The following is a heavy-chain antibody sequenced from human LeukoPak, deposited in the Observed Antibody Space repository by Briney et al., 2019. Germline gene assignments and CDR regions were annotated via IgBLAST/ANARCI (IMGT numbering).Heavy chain of an antibody. D-gene: IGHD6-6*01. CDR3: AKDSSSSLYYFDY. Sequence: GRSLRLSCAASGFTFDDCAMHWVRQAPGKGLEWVSGISWNSGSIGYADSVKGRFTISRDNAKNSLYLQMNSLRAEDMALYYCAKDSSSSLYYFDYWGQGTLVTVSS. CDR1: GFTFDDCA. J-gene: IGHJ4*02. V-gene: IGHV3-9*03. CDR2: ISWNSGSI.